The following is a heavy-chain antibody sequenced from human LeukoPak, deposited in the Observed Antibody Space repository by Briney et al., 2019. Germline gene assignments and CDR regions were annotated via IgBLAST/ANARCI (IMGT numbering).Heavy chain of an antibody. CDR1: GFSFSLYA. Sequence: WGSLRVSCAASGFSFSLYAMNWVRQAPGKGLEWVSYINDDSSDIHYADSVRGRFTISRDNARNTLHLQLSRLRAEDTAVYYCARDTFQPGLIDSWGQGTLVIVSS. J-gene: IGHJ4*02. D-gene: IGHD2-2*01. V-gene: IGHV3-21*05. CDR2: INDDSSDI. CDR3: ARDTFQPGLIDS.